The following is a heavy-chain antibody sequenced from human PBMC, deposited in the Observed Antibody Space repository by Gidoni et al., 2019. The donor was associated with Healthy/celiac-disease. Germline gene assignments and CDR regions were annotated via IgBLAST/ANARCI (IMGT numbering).Heavy chain of an antibody. Sequence: QVQLQQWGAGLLTPSETLSLTCAVYGGSFSGYYWSWIRQPPGKGLEWIGEINHSGSTNYNPSLKSRVTISVDTSKNQFSLKLSSVTAADTAVYYCARGWDRGWFDPWGQGTLVTVSS. V-gene: IGHV4-34*01. CDR1: GGSFSGYY. D-gene: IGHD3-10*01. CDR2: INHSGST. CDR3: ARGWDRGWFDP. J-gene: IGHJ5*02.